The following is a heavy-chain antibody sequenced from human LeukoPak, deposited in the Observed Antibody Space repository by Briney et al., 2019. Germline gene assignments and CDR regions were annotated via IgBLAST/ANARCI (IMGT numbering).Heavy chain of an antibody. CDR1: GYTFTGYY. CDR3: AGGSPMVRGVIFSGMGV. V-gene: IGHV1-2*06. CDR2: INPNSGGT. J-gene: IGHJ6*02. Sequence: ASVKVSCKASGYTFTGYYMHWVRQAPGQGLEWMGRINPNSGGTNYAQKFQGRVTMTRDTSISTAYMELSRLRSDDTAVYYCAGGSPMVRGVIFSGMGVWGQGTTVTVSS. D-gene: IGHD3-10*01.